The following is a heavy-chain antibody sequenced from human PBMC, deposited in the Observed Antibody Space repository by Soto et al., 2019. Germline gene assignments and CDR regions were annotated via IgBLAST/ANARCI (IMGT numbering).Heavy chain of an antibody. V-gene: IGHV3-30-3*01. CDR3: AGVDTAISRGYYYYYYGMDV. Sequence: PGGSLRLSCAASGFTFSSYAMHWVRQAPGKGLEWVAVISYDGSNKYYADSVKGRFTISRDNSKNTLYLQMNSLRAEDTAVYYCAGVDTAISRGYYYYYYGMDVWGQGTTVTVSS. CDR1: GFTFSSYA. J-gene: IGHJ6*02. CDR2: ISYDGSNK. D-gene: IGHD5-18*01.